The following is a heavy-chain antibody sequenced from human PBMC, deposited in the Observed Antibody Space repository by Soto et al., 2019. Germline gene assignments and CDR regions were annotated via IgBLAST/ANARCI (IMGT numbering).Heavy chain of an antibody. J-gene: IGHJ5*02. CDR2: IYWDDDK. D-gene: IGHD6-6*01. Sequence: QITLKESGPTLVKPTQTLTLTCTFSGFSLSTSGVGVGWIRQPPGKALEWLALIYWDDDKRYSPSLKSRLTITKDTSKNQVVLTMTNMDPVDTAPYYCAHTLTIEYSSSGWIGWFDPWGQGTLVTVSS. CDR1: GFSLSTSGVG. V-gene: IGHV2-5*02. CDR3: AHTLTIEYSSSGWIGWFDP.